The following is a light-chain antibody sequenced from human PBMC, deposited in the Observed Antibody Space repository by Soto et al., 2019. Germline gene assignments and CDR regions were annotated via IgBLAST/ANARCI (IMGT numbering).Light chain of an antibody. CDR3: QQYGSSPFN. Sequence: EIVLTQSPGTLSLSPGERATLSCRASQSVSSSYLAWFQQKPGQAPRLLIYDASSRATGIPDRFSGSGFGTDFTLTISRLEPEDFAVYYCQQYGSSPFNFGPGTKVDIK. CDR2: DAS. CDR1: QSVSSSY. J-gene: IGKJ3*01. V-gene: IGKV3-20*01.